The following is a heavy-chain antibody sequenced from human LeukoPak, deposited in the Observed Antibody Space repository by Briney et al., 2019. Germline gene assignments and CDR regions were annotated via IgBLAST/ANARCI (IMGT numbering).Heavy chain of an antibody. CDR2: INQSGST. J-gene: IGHJ5*02. CDR1: GGSLSGYY. D-gene: IGHD3-10*01. Sequence: PSETLALTCTVSGGSLSGYYWSWIRQPPGKGLEWIGEINQSGSTKYSPSIESRVTISVDTSKNQFSLKLTSMTAADTAVYYCARGPGSGSYFAWFDTWGQGALVTVSS. V-gene: IGHV4-34*01. CDR3: ARGPGSGSYFAWFDT.